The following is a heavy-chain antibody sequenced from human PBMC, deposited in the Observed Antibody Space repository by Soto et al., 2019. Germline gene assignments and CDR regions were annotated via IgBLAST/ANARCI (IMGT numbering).Heavy chain of an antibody. J-gene: IGHJ6*02. CDR2: IYHGGGA. D-gene: IGHD5-18*01. CDR3: ARPLYSNGPMDV. V-gene: IGHV4-4*02. Sequence: SETLSLTCAVSGDSISSNNWWSWVRQPPGKGLEWIGEIYHGGGANYNPSLKSRVTISVDTSKNQFSLKLSSVTAADTAVYYCARPLYSNGPMDVWGQGTTVTVSS. CDR1: GDSISSNNW.